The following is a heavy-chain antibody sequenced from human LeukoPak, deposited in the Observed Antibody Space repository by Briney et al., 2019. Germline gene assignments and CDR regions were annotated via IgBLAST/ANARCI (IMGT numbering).Heavy chain of an antibody. J-gene: IGHJ4*02. CDR2: ISSSGSTI. Sequence: GGSLRLSCAASGFTFSDYYMSWIRQAPGKGVEWVSYISSSGSTIYYADSVKGRFTISSDNAKNSLYLQMNSLRAEDTDVYYCARAGGRDYDILTGYLGYWGQGTLVTVSS. CDR3: ARAGGRDYDILTGYLGY. V-gene: IGHV3-11*01. D-gene: IGHD3-9*01. CDR1: GFTFSDYY.